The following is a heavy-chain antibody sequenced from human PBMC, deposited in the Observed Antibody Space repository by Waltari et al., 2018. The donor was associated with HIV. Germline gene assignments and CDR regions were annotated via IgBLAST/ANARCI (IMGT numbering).Heavy chain of an antibody. V-gene: IGHV3-33*01. CDR3: ARGEGGYTYGYNWLDL. CDR1: GFSLSSYG. Sequence: RRLSCAASGFSLSSYGMHWVRQAPGKGLEWVALIWYDGSKKYYGDSVKGRFTIFSDKSKNTVFLQMTRLRVEDTATYYCARGEGGYTYGYNWLDLWGQGTVVTVSS. CDR2: IWYDGSKK. D-gene: IGHD1-26*01. J-gene: IGHJ5*02.